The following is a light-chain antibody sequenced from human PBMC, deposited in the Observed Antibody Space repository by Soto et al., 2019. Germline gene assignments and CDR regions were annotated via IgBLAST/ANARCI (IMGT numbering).Light chain of an antibody. J-gene: IGKJ1*01. Sequence: EIVLTQSPGTLSLSPVERATLSCRASQSVSSYYLAWYQQKPGQAPRLLIYAASSRATGIPDRFSGGGSGTDFTLTISRLEPEDFAVYYCQQYGSSPRTFGQGTKVDIK. V-gene: IGKV3-20*01. CDR2: AAS. CDR1: QSVSSYY. CDR3: QQYGSSPRT.